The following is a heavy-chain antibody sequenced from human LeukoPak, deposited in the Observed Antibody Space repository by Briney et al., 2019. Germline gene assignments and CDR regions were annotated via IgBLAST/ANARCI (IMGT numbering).Heavy chain of an antibody. V-gene: IGHV3-21*01. CDR1: GFTFSSYS. D-gene: IGHD3-22*01. CDR3: ARDREGTYYYDSSGHYYFDY. Sequence: GGSLRLSCAASGFTFSSYSMNWVRQAPGKGLEWVSSISSSSSYIYYADSVKGRFTISRDNAKNSLYLQMNSLRAEYTAVYYCARDREGTYYYDSSGHYYFDYWGQGTLVTVSS. CDR2: ISSSSSYI. J-gene: IGHJ4*02.